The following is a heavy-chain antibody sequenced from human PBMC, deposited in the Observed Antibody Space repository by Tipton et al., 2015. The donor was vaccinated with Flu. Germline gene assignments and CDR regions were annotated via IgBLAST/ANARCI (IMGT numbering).Heavy chain of an antibody. Sequence: QLVQSGAEVKKPGASVKVSCKASGYTFTGYYMHWVRQAPGQGLEWMGWINPNSGGTNYAQKFQGRVTMTRDTSISTVYMELSRLRSDDTAVYYCARVRLVRFGSGWIDYWGQGTLVTVSS. CDR3: ARVRLVRFGSGWIDY. J-gene: IGHJ4*02. V-gene: IGHV1-2*02. CDR1: GYTFTGYY. CDR2: INPNSGGT. D-gene: IGHD6-19*01.